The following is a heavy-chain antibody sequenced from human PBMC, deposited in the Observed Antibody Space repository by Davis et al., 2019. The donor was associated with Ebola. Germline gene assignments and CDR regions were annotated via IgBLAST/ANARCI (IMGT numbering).Heavy chain of an antibody. CDR2: IIPILGIA. V-gene: IGHV1-69*04. CDR1: GGTFSSYA. Sequence: SVKVSCKASGGTFSSYAISWVRQAPGQGLEWMGRIIPILGIANYAQKFQGRVTITADKSTSTAYMELSSLRSEDTAVYYCARRLVWDWFDPWGQGTLVTVSS. CDR3: ARRLVWDWFDP. D-gene: IGHD6-19*01. J-gene: IGHJ5*02.